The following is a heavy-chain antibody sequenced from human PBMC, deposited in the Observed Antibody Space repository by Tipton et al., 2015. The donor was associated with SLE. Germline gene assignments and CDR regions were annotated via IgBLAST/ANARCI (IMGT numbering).Heavy chain of an antibody. CDR3: AKAYPSGPLGRFDP. V-gene: IGHV4-31*11. CDR1: GDSISSGDFY. J-gene: IGHJ5*02. D-gene: IGHD1-14*01. Sequence: TLSLTCAVSGDSISSGDFYWSWIRQLPGTGLEWIGYIHYRGFTYYTSSLKSRLTISVDTSKNQFSLNLTSVTAADTAIYYCAKAYPSGPLGRFDPWGQGTLVPVSS. CDR2: IHYRGFT.